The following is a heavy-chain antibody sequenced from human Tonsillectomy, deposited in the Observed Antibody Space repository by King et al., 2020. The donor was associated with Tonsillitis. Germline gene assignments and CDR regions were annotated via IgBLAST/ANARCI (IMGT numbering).Heavy chain of an antibody. CDR2: IYYTGST. Sequence: VQLQESGPGLVKPSETLSLTCTVSGGSISGYYWSWIRQPPGKGLEWIGYIYYTGSTNYNPSLKSRGTISVNTSKTQFSLKLSAVTAADTAVYYCARLLSSSDYYYYYFYMDVWGKGTTVTVSS. J-gene: IGHJ6*03. CDR1: GGSISGYY. CDR3: ARLLSSSDYYYYYFYMDV. D-gene: IGHD6-6*01. V-gene: IGHV4-59*08.